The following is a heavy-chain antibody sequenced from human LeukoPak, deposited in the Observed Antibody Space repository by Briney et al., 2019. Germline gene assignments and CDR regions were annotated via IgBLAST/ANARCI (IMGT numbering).Heavy chain of an antibody. CDR3: ARAGYERGYSGYDYYFDY. CDR2: IFYSGST. CDR1: GGSISTSNYH. Sequence: SETLSLTCTVSGGSISTSNYHWGWIRQPPGKGLEWIGNIFYSGSTYYNPSLKSRVTISVDTSKNQFSLKLSSVTAADTAVYYCARAGYERGYSGYDYYFDYWGQGTLVTVSS. V-gene: IGHV4-39*07. J-gene: IGHJ4*02. D-gene: IGHD5-12*01.